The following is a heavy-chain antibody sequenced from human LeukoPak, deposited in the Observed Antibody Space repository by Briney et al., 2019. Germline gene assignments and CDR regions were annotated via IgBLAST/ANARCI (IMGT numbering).Heavy chain of an antibody. V-gene: IGHV3-21*01. D-gene: IGHD3-16*02. Sequence: GGSLRLSCAASGFTFSSYSMNWVRQAPGKGLEWVSSISSSSSYIYYADSVKGRFTISRDNAKNSLYLQMNSLRAEDTAVYYCAREGSRLGELSLYPYYYGMDVWGKGTTVIVSS. CDR3: AREGSRLGELSLYPYYYGMDV. J-gene: IGHJ6*04. CDR1: GFTFSSYS. CDR2: ISSSSSYI.